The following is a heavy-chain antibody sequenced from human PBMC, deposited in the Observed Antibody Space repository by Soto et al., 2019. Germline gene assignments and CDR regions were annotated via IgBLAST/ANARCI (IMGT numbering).Heavy chain of an antibody. CDR1: GFTFSSYS. V-gene: IGHV3-48*01. CDR2: ISSSSSTI. J-gene: IGHJ3*01. Sequence: EVQLVESGGGLVQPGGSLRLSCAASGFTFSSYSMNWVRQAPGKGLEWVSYISSSSSTIYYADSVKGRFTISRDNAKNSLYLQMNSLRAEDTAVYYCASDPWNIDAFDLWGQGTMVTGSS. D-gene: IGHD1-1*01. CDR3: ASDPWNIDAFDL.